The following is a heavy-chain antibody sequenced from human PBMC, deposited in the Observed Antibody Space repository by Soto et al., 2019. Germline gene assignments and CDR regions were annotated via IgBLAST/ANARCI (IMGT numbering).Heavy chain of an antibody. CDR3: ARDLAAATSYGMDV. V-gene: IGHV3-21*01. Sequence: EVQLVESGGGLVKPGGSLRLSCAASGFTFTSYTMNWVRQAPGKGLEWVSSISSSSTYIYYADSVKGRFTISRDNAKNSLYLQMNSLRAEVTAVYYCARDLAAATSYGMDVWGQGTTVTVSS. CDR2: ISSSSTYI. CDR1: GFTFTSYT. J-gene: IGHJ6*02. D-gene: IGHD6-13*01.